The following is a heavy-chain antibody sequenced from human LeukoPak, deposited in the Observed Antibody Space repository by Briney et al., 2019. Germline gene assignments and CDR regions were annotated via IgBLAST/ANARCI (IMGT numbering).Heavy chain of an antibody. CDR1: GFTFSNYW. CDR3: ARVGIAVAGYFDY. V-gene: IGHV3-7*01. J-gene: IGHJ4*02. D-gene: IGHD6-19*01. CDR2: IKQDGSEK. Sequence: GGSLRLCCAASGFTFSNYWMSWVRQAPGKGLEWVANIKQDGSEKYYVDSVKGRFTISRDNAKNSLYLQMNSLRAEDTAVYYCARVGIAVAGYFDYWGQGTLVTVSS.